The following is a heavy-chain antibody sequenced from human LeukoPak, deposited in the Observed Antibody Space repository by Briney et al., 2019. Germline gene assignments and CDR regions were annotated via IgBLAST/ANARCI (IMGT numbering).Heavy chain of an antibody. D-gene: IGHD3-22*01. V-gene: IGHV1-46*01. CDR2: INPAGGST. Sequence: ASVKVSCTASGYTFTSYYIHWVRQAPGQGLEWMGIINPAGGSTTYAQKFQGSRLTLTRDTSTSTVYMELSSLRSEDTAVYYCARGRGVHDSHTYDYFDYWDQGSLVTVSS. CDR3: ARGRGVHDSHTYDYFDY. CDR1: GYTFTSYY. J-gene: IGHJ4*02.